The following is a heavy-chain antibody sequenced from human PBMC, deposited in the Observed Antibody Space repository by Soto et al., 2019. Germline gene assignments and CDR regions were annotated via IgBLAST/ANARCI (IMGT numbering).Heavy chain of an antibody. D-gene: IGHD1-1*01. CDR2: LIPKLGSA. CDR1: GGGNLRDYR. J-gene: IGHJ4*02. Sequence: QVQLVQSGAEVKEPGSSVKVSCKASGGGNLRDYRTTWVRRAPGQGLEWMGGLIPKLGSANYAQKFQGRVTITADESTNSVYMELRSLRSDDTAVYYCARGGEVYNFGAVYWGQGTPVTVSS. V-gene: IGHV1-69*01. CDR3: ARGGEVYNFGAVY.